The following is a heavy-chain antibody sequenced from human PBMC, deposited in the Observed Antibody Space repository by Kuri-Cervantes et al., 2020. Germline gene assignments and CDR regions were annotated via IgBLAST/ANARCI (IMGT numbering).Heavy chain of an antibody. CDR2: ISGSGGST. CDR3: ARDGLLWFGEPRFDY. Sequence: GESLKISCAASGFTFSSYAMSWVRQAPGKGLEWVSAISGSGGSTHYADSVKGRFTISRDNAKNSLYLQTNSLRAEDTAVYYCARDGLLWFGEPRFDYWGQGILVTVSS. D-gene: IGHD3-10*01. V-gene: IGHV3-23*01. CDR1: GFTFSSYA. J-gene: IGHJ4*02.